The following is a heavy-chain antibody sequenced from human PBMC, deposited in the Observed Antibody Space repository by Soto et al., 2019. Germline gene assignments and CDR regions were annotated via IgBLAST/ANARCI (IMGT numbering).Heavy chain of an antibody. CDR1: GGTFSSYA. CDR3: ATLRDDYGDFYYFSYGVDV. CDR2: IIPIFGTA. J-gene: IGHJ6*02. D-gene: IGHD4-17*01. Sequence: QVQLVQAGAAVKKPGSSVKVSCKASGGTFSSYAISWVRQAPGQGLEWMGGIIPIFGTANYAQKFQGRVTITEDEFTRKAYMEQQSQTSEDTAVYCCATLRDDYGDFYYFSYGVDVWGQGSTVTASS. V-gene: IGHV1-69*12.